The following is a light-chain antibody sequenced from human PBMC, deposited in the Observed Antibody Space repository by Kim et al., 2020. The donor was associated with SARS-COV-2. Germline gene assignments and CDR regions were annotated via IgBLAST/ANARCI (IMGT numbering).Light chain of an antibody. V-gene: IGLV3-1*01. CDR1: KLGDKY. CDR3: QAWDSSTVV. Sequence: VCPGQTASITCSGDKLGDKYACWYQQKPGQSPVLVIYQDSKRPSGIPERFSGSNSGNTATLTISGTQAMDEADYYCQAWDSSTVVFGGGTKLTVL. CDR2: QDS. J-gene: IGLJ2*01.